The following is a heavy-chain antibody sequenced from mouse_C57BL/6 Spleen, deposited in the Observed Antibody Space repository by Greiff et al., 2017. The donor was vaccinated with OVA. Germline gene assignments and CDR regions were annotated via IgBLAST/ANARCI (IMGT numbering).Heavy chain of an antibody. CDR2: IDPNSGGT. Sequence: QVQLQQPGAELVKPGASVKLSCKASGYTFTSYWMHWVKQRPGRGLEWIGRIDPNSGGTKYNEKFKSKATLTVDKPSSTAYMQLSSLTSEESAVYYCAREATVVAKDYWGQGTALTVSS. D-gene: IGHD1-1*01. CDR1: GYTFTSYW. CDR3: AREATVVAKDY. V-gene: IGHV1-72*01. J-gene: IGHJ2*01.